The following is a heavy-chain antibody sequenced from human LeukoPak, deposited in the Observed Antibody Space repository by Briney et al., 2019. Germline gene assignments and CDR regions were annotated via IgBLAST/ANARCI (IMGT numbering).Heavy chain of an antibody. J-gene: IGHJ3*02. CDR2: IYTSGST. CDR3: ARRHYYDSRGAFDI. CDR1: GGSISSYY. V-gene: IGHV4-4*07. D-gene: IGHD3-22*01. Sequence: SETLSLTCTVSGGSISSYYWSWIRQPAGKGLEWIGRIYTSGSTYYNPSLKSRVTISVDTSKNHFSLKLSSVTAADTAVYYCARRHYYDSRGAFDIWGQGKMVTVSS.